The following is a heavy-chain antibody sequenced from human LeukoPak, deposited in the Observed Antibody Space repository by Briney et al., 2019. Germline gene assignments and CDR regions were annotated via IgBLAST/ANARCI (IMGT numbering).Heavy chain of an antibody. D-gene: IGHD3/OR15-3a*01. J-gene: IGHJ6*03. CDR1: GYTFTGYY. CDR2: INPNSGVT. CDR3: AGGDDFWTGSFTSYMDV. Sequence: ASRKVSCKASGYTFTGYYLHWVRQAPGQGLEWMGWINPNSGVTKYAQRFQGRVTMTRDTSISTAYMELSRLTSDDTTVYYCAGGDDFWTGSFTSYMDVWGEGTTVTVSS. V-gene: IGHV1-2*02.